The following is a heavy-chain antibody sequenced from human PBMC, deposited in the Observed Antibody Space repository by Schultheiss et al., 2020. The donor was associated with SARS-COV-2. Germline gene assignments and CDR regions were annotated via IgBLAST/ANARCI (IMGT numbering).Heavy chain of an antibody. D-gene: IGHD2-15*01. J-gene: IGHJ4*02. CDR1: GFTFSSSW. V-gene: IGHV3-30*03. CDR2: ISYDGSNK. Sequence: GGSLRLSCAASGFTFSSSWMHWVCQAPEKGQEWVAVISYDGSNKYYADSVKGRFTISRDNSKNTLYLQMNSLKTEDTAVYYCTTDRWYTEIDYWGQGTLVTVSS. CDR3: TTDRWYTEIDY.